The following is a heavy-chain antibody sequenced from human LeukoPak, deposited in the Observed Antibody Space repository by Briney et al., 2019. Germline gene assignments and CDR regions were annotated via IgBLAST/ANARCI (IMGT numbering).Heavy chain of an antibody. J-gene: IGHJ5*02. D-gene: IGHD2-15*01. CDR1: GYTFINYG. CDR3: ARGGIDIVSVPVSNWFDP. V-gene: IGHV1-18*01. Sequence: ASVKVSCKASGYTFINYGITWVRQAPGQGLEWMGWSSPYNGKTNYAQKLQGRVTMTTDTSTNTTYMELRSLRSDDTAVYYCARGGIDIVSVPVSNWFDPWGQGTLVTVSS. CDR2: SSPYNGKT.